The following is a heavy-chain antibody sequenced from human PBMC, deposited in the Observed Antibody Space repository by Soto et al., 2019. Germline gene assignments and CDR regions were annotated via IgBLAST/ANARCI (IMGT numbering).Heavy chain of an antibody. CDR3: ARAGGMIFGVVIIRKPFDY. J-gene: IGHJ4*02. D-gene: IGHD3-3*01. Sequence: GASVKVSCKASGYTFTSYGISWVRQAPGQGLEWMGWISAYNGNTNYAQKLQGRVTMTTDTSTSTAYMELRSLRSDDTAVYYCARAGGMIFGVVIIRKPFDYWGQGTLVTVSS. CDR2: ISAYNGNT. CDR1: GYTFTSYG. V-gene: IGHV1-18*04.